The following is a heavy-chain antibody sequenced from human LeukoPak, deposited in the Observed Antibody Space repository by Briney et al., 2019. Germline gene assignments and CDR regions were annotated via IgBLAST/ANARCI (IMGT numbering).Heavy chain of an antibody. J-gene: IGHJ6*03. CDR2: INSDGATT. V-gene: IGHV3-74*01. CDR3: ASSGITVTSSYFYYFDV. D-gene: IGHD4-17*01. CDR1: GFTFSRYW. Sequence: PVGSLRLSCVGSGFTFSRYWMFWVRQAPGKGLVWVSRINSDGATTNYADSVKGRFTISRDNAKNTLSLQLNSLRAEDTAVYFCASSGITVTSSYFYYFDVWGKGTMVTVSS.